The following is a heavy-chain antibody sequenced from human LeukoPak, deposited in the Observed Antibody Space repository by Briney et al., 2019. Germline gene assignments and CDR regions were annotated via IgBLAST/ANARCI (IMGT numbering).Heavy chain of an antibody. CDR2: IYVGGNT. V-gene: IGHV3-53*05. CDR1: GFTVSDNY. D-gene: IGHD5-24*01. CDR3: AKSGLRRWLQFSDFLDY. Sequence: PGGSLRLSCAASGFTVSDNYMSWVRQAPGKGLEWVSVIYVGGNTYYADSVKGRFTISRDNSKNTLYLQMNSLRAEDTAVYYCAKSGLRRWLQFSDFLDYWGQGTLVTVSS. J-gene: IGHJ4*02.